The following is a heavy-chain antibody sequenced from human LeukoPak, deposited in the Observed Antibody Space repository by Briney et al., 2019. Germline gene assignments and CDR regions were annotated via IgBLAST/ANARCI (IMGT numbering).Heavy chain of an antibody. CDR2: INPNSGGT. CDR3: ARVRSYCTNGVCYWDLDY. J-gene: IGHJ4*02. Sequence: ASEKVSCKATGYTFTDYYMEWVRQAPGQGIDWMGWINPNSGGTNYAQKFQGRVTMTRDTSISTAYMELSRLRSDDTAVYYCARVRSYCTNGVCYWDLDYWGQGTLVTVSS. V-gene: IGHV1-2*02. D-gene: IGHD2-8*01. CDR1: GYTFTDYY.